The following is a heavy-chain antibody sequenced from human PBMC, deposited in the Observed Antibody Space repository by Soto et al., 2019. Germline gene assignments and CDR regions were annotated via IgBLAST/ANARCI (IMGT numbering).Heavy chain of an antibody. CDR3: ERVGSSGWDPDY. CDR1: GGSISGHY. Sequence: SETLSLTCTVSGGSISGHYWIWIRQPPGKGLEWIGYIFYSGSTNYNPSLKSRVTISVDTSKNQFSLTLSSVTAADTAVYYCERVGSSGWDPDYWGQGTLVTVPS. J-gene: IGHJ4*02. CDR2: IFYSGST. D-gene: IGHD6-19*01. V-gene: IGHV4-59*11.